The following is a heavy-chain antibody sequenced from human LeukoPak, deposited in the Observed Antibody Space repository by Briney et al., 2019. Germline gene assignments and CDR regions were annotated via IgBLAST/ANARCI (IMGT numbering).Heavy chain of an antibody. J-gene: IGHJ4*02. CDR3: ARESSGSGSYCDY. Sequence: PGGTLRLSCAASGFTFSNYGLSWVRQAPGKGLEWVSGITGSGGSTYYADSVKGRFTISRDNAKNSLYLQMNSLRAEDTAVYYCARESSGSGSYCDYWGQGTLVTVSS. D-gene: IGHD3-10*01. CDR1: GFTFSNYG. V-gene: IGHV3-23*01. CDR2: ITGSGGST.